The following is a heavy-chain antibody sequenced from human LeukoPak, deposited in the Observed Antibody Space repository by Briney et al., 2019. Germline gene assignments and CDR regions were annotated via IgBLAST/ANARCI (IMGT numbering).Heavy chain of an antibody. Sequence: GASVKVSCKASGYTFTGHYMHWVRQAPGQGLEWMGWINPNSGGTNYAQKFQGRVTMTRDTSISTAYMELSRVGSDDTAVYYCARDRRTVVDRATIGTLDYWGQGTLVIVSS. CDR1: GYTFTGHY. D-gene: IGHD5-18*01. CDR3: ARDRRTVVDRATIGTLDY. CDR2: INPNSGGT. V-gene: IGHV1-2*02. J-gene: IGHJ4*02.